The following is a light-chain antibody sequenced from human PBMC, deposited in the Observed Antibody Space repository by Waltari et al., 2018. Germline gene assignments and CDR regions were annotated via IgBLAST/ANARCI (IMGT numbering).Light chain of an antibody. Sequence: QSALTQPASVSGSPGQSITISCTGTSSDVGAFDDVSLYQHPPGKAPNPMIDEVSKRPSGVSNRFSGSKSGNTASLTISGLQAEDEADYYCLSYTNTAARVFGGGTKLTVL. V-gene: IGLV2-14*01. CDR1: SSDVGAFDD. CDR3: LSYTNTAARV. CDR2: EVS. J-gene: IGLJ3*02.